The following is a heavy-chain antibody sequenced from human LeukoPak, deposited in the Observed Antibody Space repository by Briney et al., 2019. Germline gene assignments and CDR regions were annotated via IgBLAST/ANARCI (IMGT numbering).Heavy chain of an antibody. Sequence: GGSLRLSCAASGFTFDDYAMHWVRQAPGKGLEWVSGISWNSGSIGYADSVKGRFTISRDNAKNSLYLQMNSLRAEDTAVYYCARSYSSGWYGTNYYYYYGMDVWGQGTTVTVSS. CDR2: ISWNSGSI. V-gene: IGHV3-9*01. D-gene: IGHD6-19*01. CDR3: ARSYSSGWYGTNYYYYYGMDV. CDR1: GFTFDDYA. J-gene: IGHJ6*02.